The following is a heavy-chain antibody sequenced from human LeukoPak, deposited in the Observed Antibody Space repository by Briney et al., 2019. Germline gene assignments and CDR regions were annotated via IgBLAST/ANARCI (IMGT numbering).Heavy chain of an antibody. J-gene: IGHJ3*01. D-gene: IGHD3-22*01. V-gene: IGHV3-15*01. CDR2: IKSKPDGGTA. CDR1: GFTFSNAW. Sequence: GGSLRLSCAASGFTFSNAWMSWVRQAPGKGLEWVGRIKSKPDGGTAEYAAPVKDKFSISRDDSKNTLYLQMNSLKTEDTAVYYCARGLFLSGYLDAFDLWGQGTVVTVSS. CDR3: ARGLFLSGYLDAFDL.